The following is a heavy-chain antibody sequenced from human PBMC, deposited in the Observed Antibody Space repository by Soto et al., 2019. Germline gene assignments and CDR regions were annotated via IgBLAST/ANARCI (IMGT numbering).Heavy chain of an antibody. D-gene: IGHD2-21*02. CDR2: LYWDDDQ. CDR3: VQSRCGGDCLEIYSSHAYNGLDV. Sequence: QVTLKESGPTLVKPTQTLTVTCTVSGLPLRTTGVGVGWVRQPPGKALEWLALLYWDDDQRYSPSLRSRLTIAKDISEKQVVLTMTNMDTVDTATHYCVQSRCGGDCLEIYSSHAYNGLDVWGQGTTVTVSS. J-gene: IGHJ6*02. CDR1: GLPLRTTGVG. V-gene: IGHV2-5*02.